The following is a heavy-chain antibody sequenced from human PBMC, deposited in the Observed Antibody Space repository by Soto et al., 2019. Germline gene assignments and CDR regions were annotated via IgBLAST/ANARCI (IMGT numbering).Heavy chain of an antibody. V-gene: IGHV3-53*01. CDR1: GFTVSSNY. CDR2: IYSGGST. CDR3: ARAVPAALDPFAS. D-gene: IGHD2-2*01. J-gene: IGHJ3*01. Sequence: HPGGSLRLSCAVSGFTVSSNYMSWVRQAPGKGLEWVSVIYSGGSTYYADSVKGRFTISRDNSKNTLYLQMNSLRAEDTAVYYCARAVPAALDPFASRGQGTMVTVS.